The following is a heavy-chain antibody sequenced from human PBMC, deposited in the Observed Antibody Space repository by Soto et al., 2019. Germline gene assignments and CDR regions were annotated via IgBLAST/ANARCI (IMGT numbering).Heavy chain of an antibody. CDR2: IYYSGST. V-gene: IGHV4-31*03. Sequence: SETLSLTCTVSGGSISSGGYYWSWIRQHPGKGLEWIGYIYYSGSTYYNPSLKSRVTISVDTSKNQFSLKLSSVTAADTAVYYCARASPLYYYDSSGYYPHEALYYYYGMDVWGQGTTVTVSS. CDR1: GGSISSGGYY. D-gene: IGHD3-22*01. CDR3: ARASPLYYYDSSGYYPHEALYYYYGMDV. J-gene: IGHJ6*02.